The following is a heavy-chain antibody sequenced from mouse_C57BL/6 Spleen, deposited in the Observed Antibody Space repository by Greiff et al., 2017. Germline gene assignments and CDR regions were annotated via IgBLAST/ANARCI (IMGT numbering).Heavy chain of an antibody. Sequence: EVQLQESGPGLVKPSQSLSLTCSVTGYSITSGYYWNWIRQFPGNNLEWMGYISYDGSNNYNPSLKNRISITRDTSTNQFVLRLNSVTAEDTATYYCARGDGTFFAYWGQGTLVTVSA. CDR2: ISYDGSN. J-gene: IGHJ3*01. V-gene: IGHV3-6*01. CDR1: GYSITSGYY. CDR3: ARGDGTFFAY. D-gene: IGHD2-3*01.